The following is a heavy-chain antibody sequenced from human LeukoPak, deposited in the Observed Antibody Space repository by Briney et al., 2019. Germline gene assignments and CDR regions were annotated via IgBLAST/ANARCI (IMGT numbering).Heavy chain of an antibody. Sequence: PGRSLRLSCAASGFTFSSYAMHWVRQAPGKGLEWVAVISYDGSNKYYADSVKGRFAISRDNSKNTLSVQMNSLRAEDTAVYYCARDQYYYDSSGYYSPHDYWGQGTLVTVSS. V-gene: IGHV3-30*03. D-gene: IGHD3-22*01. CDR1: GFTFSSYA. J-gene: IGHJ4*02. CDR3: ARDQYYYDSSGYYSPHDY. CDR2: ISYDGSNK.